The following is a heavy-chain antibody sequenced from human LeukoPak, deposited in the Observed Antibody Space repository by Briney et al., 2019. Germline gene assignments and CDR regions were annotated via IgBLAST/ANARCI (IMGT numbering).Heavy chain of an antibody. D-gene: IGHD2-15*01. CDR3: GSVVAAPGGYYYGMDV. Sequence: SVKASCKASGGTFSSYAISWVRQAPGQGLEWMGGIIPIFGTANYAQKFQGRVTITADESTSTAYMELSSLRSEDTAVYYCGSVVAAPGGYYYGMDVWGKGTTVTVSS. V-gene: IGHV1-69*01. J-gene: IGHJ6*04. CDR1: GGTFSSYA. CDR2: IIPIFGTA.